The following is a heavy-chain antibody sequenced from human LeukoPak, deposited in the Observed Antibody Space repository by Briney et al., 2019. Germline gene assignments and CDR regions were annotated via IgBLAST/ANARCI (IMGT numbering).Heavy chain of an antibody. V-gene: IGHV3-23*01. CDR3: AKDGVKSYYYDSSGYPDAFDI. D-gene: IGHD3-22*01. CDR2: ISGSGGST. J-gene: IGHJ3*02. CDR1: GFTFSSYA. Sequence: PGGSLRLSCAASGFTFSSYAMSWVRQAPGKGLEWVSAISGSGGSTYYADSVKGRFTISRDNSKNTLYLQMNSLRAEDTAVYYCAKDGVKSYYYDSSGYPDAFDIWGQGTMVTVSS.